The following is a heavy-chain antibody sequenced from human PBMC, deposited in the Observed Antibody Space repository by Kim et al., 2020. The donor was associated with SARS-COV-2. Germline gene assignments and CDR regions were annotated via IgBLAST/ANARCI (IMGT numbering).Heavy chain of an antibody. Sequence: SETLSLTCTVSGGSISSYYWSWIRQPPGKGLEWIGYIYYSGSTNYNPSLKSRVTISVDTSKNQFSLKLSSVTAADTAVYYCARDNPEYSSSYFDYWGQGTLVTVSS. D-gene: IGHD6-6*01. V-gene: IGHV4-59*01. J-gene: IGHJ4*02. CDR3: ARDNPEYSSSYFDY. CDR1: GGSISSYY. CDR2: IYYSGST.